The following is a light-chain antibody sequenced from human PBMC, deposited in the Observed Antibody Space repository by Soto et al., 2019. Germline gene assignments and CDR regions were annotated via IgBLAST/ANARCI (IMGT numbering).Light chain of an antibody. CDR2: AVS. Sequence: QSALTQPASVSGSPGQSITISCTGTSSDVGSYNLVSWYQQHPGKAPKLMIYAVSKRPSGVSNRFSGSKSGNTASLTISGHQAEDEADYYCCSYAGSSTLRSVVFGGGTKLTVL. J-gene: IGLJ2*01. CDR3: CSYAGSSTLRSVV. CDR1: SSDVGSYNL. V-gene: IGLV2-23*01.